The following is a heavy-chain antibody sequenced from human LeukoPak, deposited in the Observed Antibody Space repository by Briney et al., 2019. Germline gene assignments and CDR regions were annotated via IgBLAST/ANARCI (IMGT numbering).Heavy chain of an antibody. CDR3: ARENVTPWYFAPNNWFDP. Sequence: PSETLSLTCAVYGGSFSGYYWSWIRQPPGKGLEWIGEINHSGSTNYNPSLKSRVTISVDTSKNQFSLKLSSVTAADTAVYYCARENVTPWYFAPNNWFDPWGQGTLVTVSS. CDR2: INHSGST. CDR1: GGSFSGYY. V-gene: IGHV4-34*01. D-gene: IGHD6-13*01. J-gene: IGHJ5*02.